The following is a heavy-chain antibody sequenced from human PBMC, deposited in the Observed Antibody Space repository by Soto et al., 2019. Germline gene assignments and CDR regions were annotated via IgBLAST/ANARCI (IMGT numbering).Heavy chain of an antibody. CDR2: IIPIFGTA. J-gene: IGHJ5*02. Sequence: QVQLVQSGAEVKKPGSSVKVSCKASGGTFSSYAISWVRQAPGQGLEWMGGIIPIFGTANYAQKFQGRVTITADETTSTAYMELSSLRSEDTAVYYCAGDAPRLSGYCSSTSCLDPWGQGTLVTVSS. CDR3: AGDAPRLSGYCSSTSCLDP. V-gene: IGHV1-69*12. CDR1: GGTFSSYA. D-gene: IGHD2-2*03.